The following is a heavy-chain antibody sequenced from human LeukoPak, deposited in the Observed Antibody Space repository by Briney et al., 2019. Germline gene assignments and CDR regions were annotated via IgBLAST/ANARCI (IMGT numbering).Heavy chain of an antibody. V-gene: IGHV1-46*01. CDR3: ARTIGYSYGYYFDY. J-gene: IGHJ4*02. CDR2: INPSGGST. CDR1: GYTFTSYY. Sequence: ASVTVSFTASGYTFTSYYMHWVRQAPGQGLEWMGIINPSGGSTSYAQKFQGRVTMTRDRSKSTVYMELHSLRSEDAAVYYCARTIGYSYGYYFDYWGQGTLVTVSS. D-gene: IGHD5-18*01.